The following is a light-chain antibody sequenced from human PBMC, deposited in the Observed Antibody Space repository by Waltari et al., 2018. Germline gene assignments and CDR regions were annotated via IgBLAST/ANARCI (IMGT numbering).Light chain of an antibody. V-gene: IGKV1-13*02. J-gene: IGKJ5*01. CDR3: QQFNSFPIT. CDR2: DAS. CDR1: QGISSA. Sequence: AIQLTQSPSSLSASVGDIVTITCRASQGISSALAWYQQKPGKAPKVLTYDASSLESGVPSRFRGSGSGTYFTLTISSLQPEDFATYYCQQFNSFPITFGLGTRLDIK.